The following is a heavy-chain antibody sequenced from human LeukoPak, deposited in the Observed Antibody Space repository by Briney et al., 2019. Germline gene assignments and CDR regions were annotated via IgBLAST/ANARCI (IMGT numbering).Heavy chain of an antibody. D-gene: IGHD6-19*01. CDR1: GGSISSYY. Sequence: SETLSLTCTVSGGSISSYYWSWIRQPPGKGLEWIGYIYDSGTTNYSPSLKRRVTISVDTSKNQISLKLSSVTAADTAVYYCARLTSGWYLDYWGQGTLVTVSS. J-gene: IGHJ4*02. V-gene: IGHV4-59*08. CDR2: IYDSGTT. CDR3: ARLTSGWYLDY.